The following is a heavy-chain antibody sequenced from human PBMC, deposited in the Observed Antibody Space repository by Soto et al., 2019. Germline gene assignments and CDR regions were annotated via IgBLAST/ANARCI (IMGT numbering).Heavy chain of an antibody. J-gene: IGHJ4*02. Sequence: GGSLRLSCAASGFTFSSYGMHWVRQAPGKGLEWVAVIWYDGSNKYYADSVKGRFTISRDNSKNTLYLQMNSLRAEDTAGYYCARAHPRSYIAVAGTPDYWGQGTLVTVSS. V-gene: IGHV3-33*01. CDR3: ARAHPRSYIAVAGTPDY. CDR2: IWYDGSNK. D-gene: IGHD6-19*01. CDR1: GFTFSSYG.